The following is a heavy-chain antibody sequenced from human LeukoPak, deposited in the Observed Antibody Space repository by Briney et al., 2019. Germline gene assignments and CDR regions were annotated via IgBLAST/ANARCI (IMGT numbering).Heavy chain of an antibody. V-gene: IGHV4-4*07. CDR3: PSVYGGNPRGQFDY. J-gene: IGHJ4*02. Sequence: SETLSLTCTVSGGSISSYYWSWIRQPAGKGREWMGRIYTSGSTNYNPSLKSRVTMSIDTSKNQFSLKLSSVTAAETDVYYCPSVYGGNPRGQFDYWGQGTLVHVSS. CDR1: GGSISSYY. CDR2: IYTSGST. D-gene: IGHD4-23*01.